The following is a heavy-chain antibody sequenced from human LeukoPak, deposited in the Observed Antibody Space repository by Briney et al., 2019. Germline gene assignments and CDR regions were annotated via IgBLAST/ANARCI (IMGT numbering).Heavy chain of an antibody. CDR1: GFTFSRHA. CDR3: ARDRDYDYVWGSYRSPSDY. CDR2: ISSSSSYI. J-gene: IGHJ4*02. D-gene: IGHD3-16*02. Sequence: GGSLRLSCAASGFTFSRHALHWVRQAPGKGLEWVSSISSSSSYIYYADSVKGRFTISRDNAKNSLYLQMNSLRAEDTAVYYCARDRDYDYVWGSYRSPSDYWGQGTLVTVSS. V-gene: IGHV3-21*01.